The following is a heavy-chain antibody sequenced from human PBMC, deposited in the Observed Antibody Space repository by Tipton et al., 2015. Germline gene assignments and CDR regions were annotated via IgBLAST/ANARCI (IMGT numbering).Heavy chain of an antibody. V-gene: IGHV4-61*01. CDR2: ISYSGST. Sequence: TLSLTCTVSGGSVSTSNYYWGWIRQSPGKGLEWIGYISYSGSTHYNPSLKSRVTISVDTSKNQFSLKLSSVTAADTAVYYCARRSTASGPPGRFDPWGQGTLVTVSS. D-gene: IGHD5-12*01. CDR3: ARRSTASGPPGRFDP. CDR1: GGSVSTSNYY. J-gene: IGHJ5*02.